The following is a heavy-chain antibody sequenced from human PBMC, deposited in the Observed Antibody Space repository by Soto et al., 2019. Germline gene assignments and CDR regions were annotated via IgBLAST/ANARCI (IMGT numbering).Heavy chain of an antibody. D-gene: IGHD3-9*01. Sequence: EEHLGESGGGLVQPGGSLRLSCATSGFTFSHCWMSWVRQAPGKGLEWVANINQDGSEQYYVDSVKGRFTVARDNAKKSLYLEMHNVRADDTAMYFCTQAEMGRYSFSGNSYRRDYWGQGTLVTVSS. CDR2: INQDGSEQ. J-gene: IGHJ4*02. CDR1: GFTFSHCW. V-gene: IGHV3-7*01. CDR3: TQAEMGRYSFSGNSYRRDY.